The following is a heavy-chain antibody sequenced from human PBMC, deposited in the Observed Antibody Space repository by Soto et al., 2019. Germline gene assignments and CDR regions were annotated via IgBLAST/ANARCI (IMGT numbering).Heavy chain of an antibody. Sequence: ASVKVSCKASGGTFSSYAISWVRQAPGQGLEWMGGIIPIFGTANYAQKFQGRVTITADESTSTAYMELSSLRSEDTAVYYCARDQRERGSGYYYYYYGMDVWGQGTTVTVSS. D-gene: IGHD3-22*01. V-gene: IGHV1-69*13. CDR1: GGTFSSYA. CDR3: ARDQRERGSGYYYYYYGMDV. J-gene: IGHJ6*02. CDR2: IIPIFGTA.